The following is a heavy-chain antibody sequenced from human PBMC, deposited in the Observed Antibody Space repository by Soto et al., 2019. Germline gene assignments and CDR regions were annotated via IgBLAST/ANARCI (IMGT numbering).Heavy chain of an antibody. CDR2: ISSRSDI. D-gene: IGHD2-2*02. CDR3: AREYTAWPLAYGLDV. Sequence: PXASLRLSGVGYGFTFTTSSTTWVRQAPGKGLESVSSISSRSDIYYADSVKGRFTISRGNAKNSVSLQINSLRAEDTAVYYCAREYTAWPLAYGLDVWGQGTTVIVSS. J-gene: IGHJ6*02. CDR1: GFTFTTSS. V-gene: IGHV3-21*01.